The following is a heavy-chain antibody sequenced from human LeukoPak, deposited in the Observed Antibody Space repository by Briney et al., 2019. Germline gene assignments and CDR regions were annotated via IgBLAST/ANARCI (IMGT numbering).Heavy chain of an antibody. D-gene: IGHD1-7*01. CDR3: AREGLTGSTNWFDS. V-gene: IGHV3-33*01. J-gene: IGHJ5*01. CDR1: GFTFSSYG. CDR2: IWDDGGTK. Sequence: GGSLRLSCVVSGFTFSSYGMHWVRQAPGKGLEWVAVIWDDGGTKYYSDSVKGRFTISRDNSKSTLYLEMDSLRVEDTAVYYCAREGLTGSTNWFDSWGQGTLATVSS.